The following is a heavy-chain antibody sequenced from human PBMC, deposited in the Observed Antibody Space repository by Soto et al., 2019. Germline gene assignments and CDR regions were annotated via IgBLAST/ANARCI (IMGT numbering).Heavy chain of an antibody. CDR3: AADRSSGWSYYYYYGMDV. CDR1: GFTFTSSA. V-gene: IGHV1-58*01. D-gene: IGHD6-19*01. Sequence: SVKVSCKASGFTFTSSAVQWVRQARGQRLEWIGWIVVGSGNTNYAQKFQERVTITRDMSTSTAYMELSSLRSEDTAVYYCAADRSSGWSYYYYYGMDVWGQGTTVTVSS. CDR2: IVVGSGNT. J-gene: IGHJ6*02.